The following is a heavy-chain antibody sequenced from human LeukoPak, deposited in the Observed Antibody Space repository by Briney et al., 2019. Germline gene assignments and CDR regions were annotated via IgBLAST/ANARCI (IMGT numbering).Heavy chain of an antibody. D-gene: IGHD3-10*01. Sequence: PGGSLRLSCAASGFTFSSYWMHWVRQAPGKGLVWVSRINSDGSSTSYADSVKGRFTISRDNAKNSLSLQMNSLRAEDTAVYYCARDRRTGDYYMDVWGKGTTVTVSS. CDR2: INSDGSST. CDR3: ARDRRTGDYYMDV. CDR1: GFTFSSYW. J-gene: IGHJ6*03. V-gene: IGHV3-74*01.